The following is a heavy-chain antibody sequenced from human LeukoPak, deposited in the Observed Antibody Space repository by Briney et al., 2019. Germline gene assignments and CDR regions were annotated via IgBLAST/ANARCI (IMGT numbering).Heavy chain of an antibody. CDR1: GFSFSNYW. J-gene: IGHJ4*02. CDR3: AKGPNYFDS. Sequence: GGSLRLSCAASGFSFSNYWMHWVRQAPGKGLVWVTRMNSDGSATYYADYVQGRFTISRDNAKNTLYLQMNSLRAEDTAMYFCAKGPNYFDSWGQGTLVTVYS. V-gene: IGHV3-74*01. CDR2: MNSDGSAT.